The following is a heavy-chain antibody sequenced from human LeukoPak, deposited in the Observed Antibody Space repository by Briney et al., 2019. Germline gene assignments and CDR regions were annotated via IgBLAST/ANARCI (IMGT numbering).Heavy chain of an antibody. Sequence: GGSLRLSCAASGFSFSSYRMNWVRQAPGKGLEWVSYISSSGSTIYYADSVKGRFTISRDNAKNSLYLQMNSLRAEDTAVYYCAELDITMIGGVWGKGTTVTISS. CDR3: AELDITMIGGV. V-gene: IGHV3-48*03. CDR1: GFSFSSYR. J-gene: IGHJ6*04. D-gene: IGHD3-10*02. CDR2: ISSSGSTI.